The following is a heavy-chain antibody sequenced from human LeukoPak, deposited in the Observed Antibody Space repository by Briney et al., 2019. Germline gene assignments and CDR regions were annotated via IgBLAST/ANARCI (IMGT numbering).Heavy chain of an antibody. CDR1: GGSFSGYY. J-gene: IGHJ4*02. V-gene: IGHV4-34*01. CDR3: ARAWGVVPAAYYFDY. Sequence: SETLSLTCAVYGGSFSGYYWSWIRQPPGKGLEWIGEINHSGSTNYNPSLKSRVTISVDTSKNQFSLKLSSVTAADTAVYYCARAWGVVPAAYYFDYWGQGTLVTVSS. D-gene: IGHD2-2*01. CDR2: INHSGST.